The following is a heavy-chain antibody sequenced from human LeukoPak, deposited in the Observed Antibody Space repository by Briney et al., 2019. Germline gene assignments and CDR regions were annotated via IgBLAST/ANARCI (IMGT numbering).Heavy chain of an antibody. CDR2: IRSKANSYAT. Sequence: GGSLKLSCAASGFTFSGSAMHWVRQASGKGLEWVGRIRSKANSYATAYAASVKGRFTISRDDSKNTAYLQMNSLKTEDTAVYYCTRLVEDSSGWLDFDYWGQGTLVTVSS. CDR1: GFTFSGSA. V-gene: IGHV3-73*01. J-gene: IGHJ4*02. CDR3: TRLVEDSSGWLDFDY. D-gene: IGHD6-19*01.